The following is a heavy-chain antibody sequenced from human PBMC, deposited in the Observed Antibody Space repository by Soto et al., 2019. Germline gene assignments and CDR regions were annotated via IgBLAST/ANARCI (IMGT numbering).Heavy chain of an antibody. V-gene: IGHV3-23*01. D-gene: IGHD2-2*02. CDR2: ISGSGGST. J-gene: IGHJ6*02. CDR3: AKDASFVVVPAATPHYGMDV. Sequence: PGGSLRLSCAASGFTFSSYAMSWVRQAPGKGLEWVSAISGSGGSTYYADSVKGRFTISRDNSKNTLYLQMNSLRAEDTAVYYCAKDASFVVVPAATPHYGMDVWGQGTTVTVSS. CDR1: GFTFSSYA.